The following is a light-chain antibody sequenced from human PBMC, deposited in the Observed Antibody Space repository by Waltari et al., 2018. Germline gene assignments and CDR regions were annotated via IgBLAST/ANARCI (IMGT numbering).Light chain of an antibody. CDR3: QHYLRLPVT. V-gene: IGKV3-20*01. CDR1: QSVSRT. CDR2: AAS. J-gene: IGKJ1*01. Sequence: IVLTHSPGPLSLSPGERASLSCRASQSVSRTLVWYQKKPGQAPSLLIYAASTRATGIPDRFSGSGSGTDFSLTISRLEPEDFAVYYCQHYLRLPVTFGQGTKVEIK.